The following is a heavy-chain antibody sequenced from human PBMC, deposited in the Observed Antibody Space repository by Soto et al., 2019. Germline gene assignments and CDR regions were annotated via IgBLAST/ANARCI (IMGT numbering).Heavy chain of an antibody. Sequence: QVHLVQSGAEVKKPGASVKVSCKASGYTFTSYGITWVRQAPGQGLEWMGWISAHNGNTDYAQKLQGRVIVTRDTSTGTASMELRSLRSDDTAVYYWARGRYGDYWGQGALVTVSS. V-gene: IGHV1-18*01. J-gene: IGHJ4*02. D-gene: IGHD1-1*01. CDR3: ARGRYGDY. CDR2: ISAHNGNT. CDR1: GYTFTSYG.